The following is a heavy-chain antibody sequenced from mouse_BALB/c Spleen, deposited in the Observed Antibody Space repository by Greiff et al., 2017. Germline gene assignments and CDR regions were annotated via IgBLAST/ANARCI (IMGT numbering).Heavy chain of an antibody. Sequence: EVKLEESGGGLVQPGGSMKLSCVASGFTFSNYWMNWVRQSPEKGLEWVAEIRLKSNNYATHYAESVKGRFTISRDDSKSSVYLQMNNLRAEDTGIYYCTRAPIYYGNYRYFDVWGAGTTVTVSS. CDR1: GFTFSNYW. CDR3: TRAPIYYGNYRYFDV. V-gene: IGHV6-6*02. CDR2: IRLKSNNYAT. D-gene: IGHD2-1*01. J-gene: IGHJ1*01.